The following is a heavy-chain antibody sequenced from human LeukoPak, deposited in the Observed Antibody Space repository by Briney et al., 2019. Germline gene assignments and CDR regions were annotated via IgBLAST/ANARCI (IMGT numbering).Heavy chain of an antibody. D-gene: IGHD4-11*01. V-gene: IGHV4-61*05. CDR3: ARDHPTTVTTLGWFDP. Sequence: SETLSLTCTVSGGSISSSSYYWGWIRQPPGKGLEWIGYIYYSGSTNYNPSLKSRVTISVDTSKNQFSLKLSSVTAADTAVYYCARDHPTTVTTLGWFDPWGQGTLVTVSS. CDR1: GGSISSSSYY. J-gene: IGHJ5*02. CDR2: IYYSGST.